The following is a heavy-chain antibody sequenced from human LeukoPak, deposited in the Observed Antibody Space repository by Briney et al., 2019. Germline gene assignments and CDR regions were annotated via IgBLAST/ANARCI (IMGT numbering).Heavy chain of an antibody. CDR2: ISYDGSNK. D-gene: IGHD3-10*01. V-gene: IGHV3-30*18. CDR1: GFTFSSYG. Sequence: GGSLRLSCAASGFTFSSYGMHWVRQAPGKGLEWVAVISYDGSNKYYADSVKGRFTISRDNSKNTLYLQMNSLRAEDTAVYYCAKAPGSGSYHPDFDYWGQGTLVTVSS. J-gene: IGHJ4*02. CDR3: AKAPGSGSYHPDFDY.